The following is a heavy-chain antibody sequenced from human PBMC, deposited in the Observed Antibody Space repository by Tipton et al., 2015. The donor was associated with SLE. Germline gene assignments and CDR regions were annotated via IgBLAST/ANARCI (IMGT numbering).Heavy chain of an antibody. J-gene: IGHJ4*02. V-gene: IGHV4-34*01. D-gene: IGHD4-17*01. Sequence: TLSLTCAVYGGSFSGYYWSWIRQPPGKGLEWIGEINHSGSTNYNPSLKSRVTISVDTSKNQFSLKLSSVTAADTAVYYCARGPLHTVTTIYWGQGTLVTVSS. CDR1: GGSFSGYY. CDR2: INHSGST. CDR3: ARGPLHTVTTIY.